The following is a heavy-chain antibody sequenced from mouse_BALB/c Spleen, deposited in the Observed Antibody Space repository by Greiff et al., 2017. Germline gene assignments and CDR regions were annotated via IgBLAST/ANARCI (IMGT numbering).Heavy chain of an antibody. CDR2: INPYNGDT. CDR3: ARGRGLITTVVATRAMDY. V-gene: IGHV1-20*02. J-gene: IGHJ4*01. CDR1: GYSFTGYF. Sequence: EVKLVESGPELVKPGASVKISCKASGYSFTGYFMNWVMQSHGKSLEWIGRINPYNGDTFYNQKFKGKATLTVDKSSSTAHMELRSLASEDAAGYYCARGRGLITTVVATRAMDYWGQGTSVTVSS. D-gene: IGHD1-1*01.